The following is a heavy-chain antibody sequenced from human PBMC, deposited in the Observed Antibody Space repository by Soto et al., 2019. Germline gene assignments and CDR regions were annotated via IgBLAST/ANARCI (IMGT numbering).Heavy chain of an antibody. V-gene: IGHV3-23*01. CDR2: ISGSGGST. CDR1: GFTFSSYA. CDR3: AKSRAGGSCYWIDY. J-gene: IGHJ4*02. D-gene: IGHD2-15*01. Sequence: GGSLRLSCAASGFTFSSYAMSWVRQAPGKGLEWVSAISGSGGSTYYADSVKGRFTISRDNSKNTLYLQMNSLRAEDTAVYYCAKSRAGGSCYWIDYWGQGTLVTVSS.